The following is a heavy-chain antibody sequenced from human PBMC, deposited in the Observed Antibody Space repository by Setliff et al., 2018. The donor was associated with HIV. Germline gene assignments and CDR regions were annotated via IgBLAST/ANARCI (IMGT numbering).Heavy chain of an antibody. CDR1: GGSISPYY. CDR2: ISDSGTT. CDR3: ARGGASSKYLDP. D-gene: IGHD2-15*01. V-gene: IGHV4-59*01. J-gene: IGHJ5*02. Sequence: SETLSLTCTVSGGSISPYYWSWIRQPPGKGLEWIAWISDSGTTNYNPSLKSRVTLSVDTSKNQFSLSLTSVTGAGTAVYYCARGGASSKYLDPWGQGTLVTVS.